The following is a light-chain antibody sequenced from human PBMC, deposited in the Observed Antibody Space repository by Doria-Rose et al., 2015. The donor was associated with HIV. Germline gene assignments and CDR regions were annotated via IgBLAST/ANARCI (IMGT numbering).Light chain of an antibody. V-gene: IGKV3-20*01. CDR1: QSFSSTY. CDR3: HQYGTSWT. Sequence: TQSPGTLSLSPGERATLSCRASQSFSSTYLAWYQQKPGQAPSLLIYGGSTRATGIPGRFSASGSGTDFTLTINRLEPEDFALYYCHQYGTSWTFGQGTKVEI. J-gene: IGKJ1*01. CDR2: GGS.